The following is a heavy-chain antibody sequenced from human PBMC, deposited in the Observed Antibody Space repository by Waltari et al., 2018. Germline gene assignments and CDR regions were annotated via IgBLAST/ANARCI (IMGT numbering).Heavy chain of an antibody. CDR3: ASLGYCSGGSCSYFDY. CDR1: GYSISSGYY. Sequence: QVQLQESGPGLVKPSETLSLTCAVSGYSISSGYYWGWIRQPPGKGLEWIGSIYHSGGTYHTPSLQSRVTIAGGTAKNQFSLKLSSVTAADTAVYYCASLGYCSGGSCSYFDYWGQGTLVTVSS. V-gene: IGHV4-38-2*01. CDR2: IYHSGGT. J-gene: IGHJ4*02. D-gene: IGHD2-15*01.